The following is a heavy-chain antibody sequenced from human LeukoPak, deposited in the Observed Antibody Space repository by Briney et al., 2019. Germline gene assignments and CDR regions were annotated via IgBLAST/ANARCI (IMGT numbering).Heavy chain of an antibody. V-gene: IGHV1-18*01. D-gene: IGHD2-21*02. CDR2: ISAYNGNT. CDR3: AREPLYCGGDCSLDY. Sequence: ASVKVSCKASGYTFTSYGISWVRQAPGQGLEWMGWISAYNGNTNYAQKLQGRVTMTTDTSTSTAYMELRSLRSDDTAVYYCAREPLYCGGDCSLDYWGQGTLVTVSS. CDR1: GYTFTSYG. J-gene: IGHJ4*02.